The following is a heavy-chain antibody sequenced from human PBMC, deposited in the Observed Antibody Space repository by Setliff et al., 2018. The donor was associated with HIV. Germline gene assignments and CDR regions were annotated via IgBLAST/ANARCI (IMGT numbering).Heavy chain of an antibody. V-gene: IGHV3-30*02. CDR3: AKSIVVTGTAVDY. CDR2: IRSDGSSK. J-gene: IGHJ4*02. CDR1: GFTFSTYG. D-gene: IGHD6-19*01. Sequence: LRLSCAASGFTFSTYGMHWVRRAPGKGLEWVAFIRSDGSSKYYADSVKGRFTISRDNSKNTLYLQMNSLRAEDTAVYYCAKSIVVTGTAVDYWGQGTLVTVSS.